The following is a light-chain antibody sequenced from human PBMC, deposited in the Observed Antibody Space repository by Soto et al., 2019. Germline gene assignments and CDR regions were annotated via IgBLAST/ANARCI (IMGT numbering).Light chain of an antibody. J-gene: IGKJ1*01. CDR3: HQISVTWT. CDR1: QSVGIY. V-gene: IGKV1-39*01. CDR2: GAF. Sequence: DIQMTQSHSSLSASVGDRITINCRASQSVGIYLNWYHQKPGQAPKVLIYGAFTLHSGVPSRFSGSGTGTDFTLTISNIQLEDFATYYCHQISVTWTFGLGTKVDSK.